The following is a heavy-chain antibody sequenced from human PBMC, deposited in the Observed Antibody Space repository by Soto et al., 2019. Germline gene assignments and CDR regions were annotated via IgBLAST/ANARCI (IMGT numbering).Heavy chain of an antibody. V-gene: IGHV4-39*01. D-gene: IGHD3-3*01. CDR2: INYSGST. Sequence: SETLSLTCTVSGGSISSSSYYWGRIRQPPGKGLEWIGSINYSGSTYYNPSLKSRVTISVDTSKIQFSLKLSSVTAADTAVYYCARASDFGVVLPYHFAYWGQGTLVTVSS. CDR1: GGSISSSSYY. J-gene: IGHJ4*02. CDR3: ARASDFGVVLPYHFAY.